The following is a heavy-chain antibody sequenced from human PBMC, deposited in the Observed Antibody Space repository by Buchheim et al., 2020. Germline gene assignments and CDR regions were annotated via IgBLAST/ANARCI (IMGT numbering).Heavy chain of an antibody. J-gene: IGHJ4*02. CDR3: TYYYDTSGFLMSDY. CDR2: IKSKSDGGTT. CDR1: GFTFSNAW. Sequence: EVQLVESGGGLVKPGGSLRLSCAASGFTFSNAWMSWVRQAPGKGLEWVGRIKSKSDGGTTDYAAPVQGRFTISRDDSKNTLYLQLSSLKTEDTALYYCTYYYDTSGFLMSDYWGQGTL. D-gene: IGHD3-22*01. V-gene: IGHV3-15*01.